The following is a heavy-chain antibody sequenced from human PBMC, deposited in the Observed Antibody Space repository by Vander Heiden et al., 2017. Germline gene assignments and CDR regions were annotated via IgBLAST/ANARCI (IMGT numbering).Heavy chain of an antibody. D-gene: IGHD2-2*01. V-gene: IGHV1-8*01. CDR1: GYTFTDYE. Sequence: QVQLVQSGVEVNKPGASVQVSCKASGYTFTDYEINWVRQAAGQGLEWVGWMDPKTGKTGYAQKFQGRVAMTRNTSITTASMELSSLRSEDTAVYYCARYCSSASCYKFDYWGQGTLVTVSS. CDR2: MDPKTGKT. J-gene: IGHJ4*02. CDR3: ARYCSSASCYKFDY.